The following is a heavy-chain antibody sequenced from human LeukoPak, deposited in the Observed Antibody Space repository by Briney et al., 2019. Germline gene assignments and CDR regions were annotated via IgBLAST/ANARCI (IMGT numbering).Heavy chain of an antibody. D-gene: IGHD2-2*02. V-gene: IGHV3-23*01. Sequence: GGSLRLSCAASGFTFSNFAMSWVRQAPGKGLEWVSTISGSGGSTYYADSVKGRFTISRDNSKNTLYLQMNSLRAEDTAVYYCAKGAYCSTTSCYNYYYYDMDVWGQGTTVTVSS. CDR1: GFTFSNFA. J-gene: IGHJ6*02. CDR2: ISGSGGST. CDR3: AKGAYCSTTSCYNYYYYDMDV.